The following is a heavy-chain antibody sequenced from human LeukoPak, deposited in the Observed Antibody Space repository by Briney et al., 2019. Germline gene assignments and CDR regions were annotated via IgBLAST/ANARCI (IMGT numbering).Heavy chain of an antibody. V-gene: IGHV4-34*01. CDR1: GGSFSGYY. Sequence: KTSETLSLTCAFYGGSFSGYYWGWIRQSPGKGLEWIGEINHSGAIDYNTSLKRRVTISVDTSKNQFSLNLNSVTAADTAVYYCTKGGYGPGSHYRFWGQGTLVTVSS. CDR2: INHSGAI. J-gene: IGHJ4*02. CDR3: TKGGYGPGSHYRF. D-gene: IGHD3-10*01.